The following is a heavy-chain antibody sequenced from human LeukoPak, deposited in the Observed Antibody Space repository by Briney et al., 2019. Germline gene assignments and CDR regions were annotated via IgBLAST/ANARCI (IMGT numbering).Heavy chain of an antibody. J-gene: IGHJ3*02. CDR1: GFTFSSYG. Sequence: PGGSLRLSCAASGFTFSSYGMYWVRQAPGKGLEWVAIISYDGSNKYYADSVKGRFTISRDNSKNTLYLQMNSLRAEDTAVYYCAKDKDFDIWGQGTMVTVSS. CDR3: AKDKDFDI. CDR2: ISYDGSNK. V-gene: IGHV3-30*18.